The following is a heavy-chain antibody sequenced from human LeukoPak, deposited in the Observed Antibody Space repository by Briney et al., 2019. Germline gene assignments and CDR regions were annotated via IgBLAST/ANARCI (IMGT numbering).Heavy chain of an antibody. CDR2: SSVYNGNT. J-gene: IGHJ4*02. CDR1: GYTFTSYG. V-gene: IGHV1-18*01. D-gene: IGHD2-15*01. CDR3: ARGNYCSGGSCYDGAFDY. Sequence: GASVTVSCKASGYTFTSYGINWVRQAPGQGLEWMGWSSVYNGNTNYAQKLQGRVTMTTDTSTSTAYMELRSLRSDDTAVYYCARGNYCSGGSCYDGAFDYWGQGTLVTVSS.